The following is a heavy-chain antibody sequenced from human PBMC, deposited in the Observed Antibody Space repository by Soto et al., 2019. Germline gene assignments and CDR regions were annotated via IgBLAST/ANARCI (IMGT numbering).Heavy chain of an antibody. CDR1: GFTFSSYG. V-gene: IGHV3-33*01. CDR3: ARDYDGSSGYPAGGMDV. CDR2: IWYDGSNK. J-gene: IGHJ6*02. Sequence: QVQLVESGGGVVQPGRSLRLSCAASGFTFSSYGMHWVRQAPGKGLEWVAVIWYDGSNKYYADSVKGRFTISRDNSKNRLYLQMNSRRAEDTAVYYCARDYDGSSGYPAGGMDVWGQGTTVTVSS. D-gene: IGHD3-22*01.